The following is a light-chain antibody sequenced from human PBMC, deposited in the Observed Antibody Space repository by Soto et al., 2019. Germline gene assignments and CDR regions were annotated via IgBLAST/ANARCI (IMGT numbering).Light chain of an antibody. CDR3: SSYTSTSPYV. CDR2: EVS. Sequence: SVLTQPASVSGSPGQSIAISCTGTTSDVGGYDYVSWCQQHPGQAPKLLIYEVSNRPSGVSNRFSGSKSGNTASLTISGLQAEDEADYYCSSYTSTSPYVFGPGPEVIV. CDR1: TSDVGGYDY. J-gene: IGLJ1*01. V-gene: IGLV2-14*01.